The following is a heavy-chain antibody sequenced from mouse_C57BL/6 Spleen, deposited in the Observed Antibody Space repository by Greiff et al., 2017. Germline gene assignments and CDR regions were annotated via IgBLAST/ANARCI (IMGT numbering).Heavy chain of an antibody. Sequence: LQQPGAELVKPGASVKLSCKASGYTFTSYWMQWVKQRPGQGLEWIGEIDPSDSYTNYNQKFKGKATLTVDTSSSTAYMQLSSLTSEDSAVYYCARSKDGHYFDYWGQGTTLTVSS. V-gene: IGHV1-50*01. CDR3: ARSKDGHYFDY. D-gene: IGHD2-3*01. CDR2: IDPSDSYT. J-gene: IGHJ2*01. CDR1: GYTFTSYW.